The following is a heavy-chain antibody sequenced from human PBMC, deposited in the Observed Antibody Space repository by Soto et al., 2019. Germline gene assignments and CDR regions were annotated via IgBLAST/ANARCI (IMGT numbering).Heavy chain of an antibody. J-gene: IGHJ4*02. Sequence: QVQVAQSGAEVKRPGASVKVSCWASGYPFTNFYIHWVRQAPGQGLEGMGIINPSGGRTAYAQNFLGRVTVTRDPSTSTVYMEVSSLRSEDTAVYYCARADYYGSSGYHLDYWGQGTLVTVSS. V-gene: IGHV1-46*01. D-gene: IGHD3-22*01. CDR2: INPSGGRT. CDR1: GYPFTNFY. CDR3: ARADYYGSSGYHLDY.